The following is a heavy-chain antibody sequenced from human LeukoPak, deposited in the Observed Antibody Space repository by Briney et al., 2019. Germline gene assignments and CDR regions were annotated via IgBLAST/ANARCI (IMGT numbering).Heavy chain of an antibody. Sequence: SVKVSCKASGGTFSSYAISWVRQAPGQGLEWMGGIIPIFGTANYAQKFQGRVTITTDESTSTAYMELSSLRSEDTAVYYCARGGLSGVVVPAATYLPYHYDYMDVWGKGTTVTVSS. D-gene: IGHD2-2*01. CDR2: IIPIFGTA. J-gene: IGHJ6*03. V-gene: IGHV1-69*05. CDR3: ARGGLSGVVVPAATYLPYHYDYMDV. CDR1: GGTFSSYA.